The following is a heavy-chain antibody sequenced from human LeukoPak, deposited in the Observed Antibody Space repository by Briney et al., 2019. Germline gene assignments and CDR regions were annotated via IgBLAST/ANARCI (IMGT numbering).Heavy chain of an antibody. Sequence: GGSLRLSCAASGFTFRDSAMSWVRQAPGKGLEWVSAISNTGGSTYYADSVKGRFTISRDKSKNTLSLQMNSLRAEDTAVYYCAQQVGYCSSGSCYFTYWGQGTLVTVSS. V-gene: IGHV3-23*01. J-gene: IGHJ1*01. CDR1: GFTFRDSA. CDR3: AQQVGYCSSGSCYFTY. D-gene: IGHD2-15*01. CDR2: ISNTGGST.